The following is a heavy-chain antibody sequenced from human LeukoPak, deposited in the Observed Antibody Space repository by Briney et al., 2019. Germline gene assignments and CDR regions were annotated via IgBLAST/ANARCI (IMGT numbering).Heavy chain of an antibody. V-gene: IGHV3-23*01. Sequence: PGGSLRLSCAASGFTFSSYAVSWVRQAPGKGLEWVSAISGSGGSTYYADSVKGRFTISRDNSKNTLYLQMNSLRAEDTAVYYCAKDLGNIVVVVAATGYWGQGTLVTVSS. CDR3: AKDLGNIVVVVAATGY. CDR2: ISGSGGST. J-gene: IGHJ4*02. D-gene: IGHD2-15*01. CDR1: GFTFSSYA.